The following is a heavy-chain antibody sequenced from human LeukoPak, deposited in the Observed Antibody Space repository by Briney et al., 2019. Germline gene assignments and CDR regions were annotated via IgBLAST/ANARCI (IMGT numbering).Heavy chain of an antibody. J-gene: IGHJ4*02. CDR3: ARGDRFADY. Sequence: PSETLSLTCTVSGGSISSGSYYWSWIRQPAGKGLEWIGYIYYSGSTNYNPSLKSRVTISVDTSKNQFSLKLSSVTAADTAVYYCARGDRFADYWGQGTLVTVSS. CDR1: GGSISSGSYY. V-gene: IGHV4-61*10. CDR2: IYYSGST.